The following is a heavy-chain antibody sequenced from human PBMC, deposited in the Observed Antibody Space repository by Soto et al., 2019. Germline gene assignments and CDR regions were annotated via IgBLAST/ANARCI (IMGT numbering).Heavy chain of an antibody. Sequence: SETLPLTCAVSGDSVSSSDFYLTWIRQPPGKPLEWIGYVYYTGSTNYNPSLKGRVTMSVDTSRDQVSLRLRSVTRADTAVYYCARDQYDFRSGSYYYAMEVWGPGNNVTVPS. CDR3: ARDQYDFRSGSYYYAMEV. J-gene: IGHJ6*02. CDR1: GDSVSSSDFY. D-gene: IGHD3-3*01. CDR2: VYYTGST. V-gene: IGHV4-61*08.